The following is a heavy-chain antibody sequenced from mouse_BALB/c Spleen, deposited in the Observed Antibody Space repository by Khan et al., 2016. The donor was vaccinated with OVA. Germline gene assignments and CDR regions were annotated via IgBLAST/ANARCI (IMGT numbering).Heavy chain of an antibody. Sequence: EVELVASGGGLVQPGWSRKLSCAASGFTFSDYGMAWVRQAPGQGPAWVAFISDLAYTFYYADTVTGRFTLSRENAENTLYLEMSRLSAGATARDYCARGGGTASFAYWGQGTLDTISA. D-gene: IGHD1-2*01. J-gene: IGHJ3*01. V-gene: IGHV5-15*02. CDR2: ISDLAYTF. CDR3: ARGGGTASFAY. CDR1: GFTFSDYG.